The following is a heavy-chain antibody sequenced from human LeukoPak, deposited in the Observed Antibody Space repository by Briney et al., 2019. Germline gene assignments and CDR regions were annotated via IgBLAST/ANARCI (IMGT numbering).Heavy chain of an antibody. J-gene: IGHJ6*03. CDR1: GYTFTSYD. CDR2: MNPNSGNT. Sequence: ASVKVSCKASGYTFTSYDINWVRQATGQGLEWMGWMNPNSGNTGYAQKFQGRVTITRNTSISTAYMELSSLGSEDTAVYYCARGLRLPTRARYYYYYMDVWGKGTTVTVSS. V-gene: IGHV1-8*03. CDR3: ARGLRLPTRARYYYYYMDV.